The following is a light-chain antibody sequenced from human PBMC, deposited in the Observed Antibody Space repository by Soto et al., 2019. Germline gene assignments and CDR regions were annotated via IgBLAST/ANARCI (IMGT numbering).Light chain of an antibody. CDR3: HQHYNMPFT. J-gene: IGKJ4*01. CDR2: WTS. V-gene: IGKV4-1*01. CDR1: QSVLYSSNNKNY. Sequence: DIVMTQSPDSLAVSLGERATINCKSSQSVLYSSNNKNYLAWYQQKPGHPPKLLIHWTSTRASGVPDRFSGRGSGTDFTLTISSLQAAHVAVYCSHQHYNMPFTFGGGTRVQI.